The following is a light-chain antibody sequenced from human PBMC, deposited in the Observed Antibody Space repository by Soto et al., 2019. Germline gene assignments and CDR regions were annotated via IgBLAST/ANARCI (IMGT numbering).Light chain of an antibody. CDR2: KTS. Sequence: DIQMTQSPSTLSASVGDRVTITCRASQNINNWLAWYQQKPGKAPNLLIYKTSSLESRVPSRFSGSGSGTEFTLTISSLQPDDFATYYCQQYKDYPLTFGGGTKVENK. J-gene: IGKJ4*01. CDR1: QNINNW. V-gene: IGKV1-5*03. CDR3: QQYKDYPLT.